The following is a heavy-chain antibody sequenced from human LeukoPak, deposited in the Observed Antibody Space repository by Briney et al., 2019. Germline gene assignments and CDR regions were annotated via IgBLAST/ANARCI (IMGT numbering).Heavy chain of an antibody. D-gene: IGHD1-26*01. Sequence: SETLSLTCAVYGGSFSGYYWSWIRQPPGKGLEWIGYIYYSGSTNYNPSLKSRVTISVDTSKNQFSLKLSSVTAADTAVYYCARGKVGATGSTDYYYMDVWGKGTTVTVSS. J-gene: IGHJ6*03. CDR1: GGSFSGYY. CDR2: IYYSGST. CDR3: ARGKVGATGSTDYYYMDV. V-gene: IGHV4-59*01.